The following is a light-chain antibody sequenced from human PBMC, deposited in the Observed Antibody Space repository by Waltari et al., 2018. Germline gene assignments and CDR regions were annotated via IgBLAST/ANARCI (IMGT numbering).Light chain of an antibody. CDR1: RANIGNIGGNY. Sequence: QSVVTQAPSASGTPGQRVTIPCFGSRANIGNIGGNYLYWYHQFPGRAPKLLIYMNDQRPSGVPDRFSGSKSGTSVSLTISGLRAEDEADYYCTALDVSLRAWVFGGGTKLTVL. V-gene: IGLV1-47*01. CDR2: MND. CDR3: TALDVSLRAWV. J-gene: IGLJ3*02.